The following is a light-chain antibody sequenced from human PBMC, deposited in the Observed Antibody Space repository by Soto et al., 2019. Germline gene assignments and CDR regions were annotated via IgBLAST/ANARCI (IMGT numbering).Light chain of an antibody. CDR1: QSVSSIY. CDR2: GAS. V-gene: IGKV3-20*01. CDR3: QQYGSSPT. J-gene: IGKJ4*01. Sequence: EIVLTQSPGTLSLSPGERATLSCRASQSVSSIYLTWYQQKPGQAPRLLIYGASSKDTGIPDRFSGSGSRTHFTLTISSLEPEDFAVYYCQQYGSSPTFGGGTKVEIK.